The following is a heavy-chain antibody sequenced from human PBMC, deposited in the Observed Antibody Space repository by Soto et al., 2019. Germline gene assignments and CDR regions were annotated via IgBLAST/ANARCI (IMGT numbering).Heavy chain of an antibody. CDR1: GFIFSTAW. Sequence: GGSLRLSXAASGFIFSTAWMSWVRQAPGKGLEWVANINQDGSEKYYVDSMKGRFTISRDNAEKSLYLQMNSLRVEDTAMYYCARSSDHYDRYPKHHCLHHWGKGTLVTVSS. D-gene: IGHD3-22*01. J-gene: IGHJ1*01. CDR3: ARSSDHYDRYPKHHCLHH. CDR2: INQDGSEK. V-gene: IGHV3-7*01.